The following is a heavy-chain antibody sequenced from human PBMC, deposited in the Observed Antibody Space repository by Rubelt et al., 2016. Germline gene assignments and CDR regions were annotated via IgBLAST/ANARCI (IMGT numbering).Heavy chain of an antibody. CDR2: INPNSGGT. Sequence: GQGLEWMGWINPNSGGTNYAQKFRGRVTMTRDSSISTAYMELSRLRSDDTAVYYCARVDSTSWAFDYWGQGTLVTVSS. CDR3: ARVDSTSWAFDY. V-gene: IGHV1-2*02. D-gene: IGHD2-2*01. J-gene: IGHJ4*02.